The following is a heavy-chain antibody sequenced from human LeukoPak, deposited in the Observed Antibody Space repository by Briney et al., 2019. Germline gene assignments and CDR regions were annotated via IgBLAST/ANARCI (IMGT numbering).Heavy chain of an antibody. CDR1: GYTFTSYD. Sequence: ASVKVSCKASGYTFTSYDINWVRQATGQGLEWMGWINPNSGGTNYAQKFQGWVTMTRDTSISTAYMELSRLRSDDTAVYYCALSPDRGAFDYWGQGTLVTVSS. J-gene: IGHJ4*02. D-gene: IGHD1-14*01. V-gene: IGHV1-2*04. CDR2: INPNSGGT. CDR3: ALSPDRGAFDY.